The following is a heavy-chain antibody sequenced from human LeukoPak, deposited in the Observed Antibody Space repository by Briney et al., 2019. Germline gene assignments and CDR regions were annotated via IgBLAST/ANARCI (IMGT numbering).Heavy chain of an antibody. Sequence: GGSLRLSCAASGFTFSSYGMHWVRQAPGKGLECVAVISYDGSNKYYADSVKGRFTISRDNSKNTLYLQMNSLRAEDTAVYYCANQPDYGDSGPVWGQGTLVTVSS. V-gene: IGHV3-30*18. CDR2: ISYDGSNK. CDR1: GFTFSSYG. CDR3: ANQPDYGDSGPV. J-gene: IGHJ4*02. D-gene: IGHD4-17*01.